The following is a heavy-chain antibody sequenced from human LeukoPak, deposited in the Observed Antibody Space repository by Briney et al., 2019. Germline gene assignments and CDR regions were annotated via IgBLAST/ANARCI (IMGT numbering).Heavy chain of an antibody. J-gene: IGHJ4*02. CDR3: AREGVVGAYGHFDY. Sequence: KPSETLSLTCAVYGGSFSGYYWSWIRQPPGKGLEWIGEINHSGSTNYNPSLKSRVTISVDTSKNQFSLKLSSVTAADTAVYYYAREGVVGAYGHFDYWGQGTLVTVSS. V-gene: IGHV4-34*01. D-gene: IGHD2-15*01. CDR1: GGSFSGYY. CDR2: INHSGST.